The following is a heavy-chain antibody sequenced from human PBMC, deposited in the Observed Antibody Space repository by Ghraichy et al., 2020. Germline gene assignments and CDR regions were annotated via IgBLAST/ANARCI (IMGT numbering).Heavy chain of an antibody. CDR3: ARALAYCGGDCYPYSFDY. V-gene: IGHV1-18*04. D-gene: IGHD2-21*02. CDR2: ISAYNGNT. CDR1: GYTFTSYG. Sequence: ASVKVSCKASGYTFTSYGISWVRQAPGQGLEWMGWISAYNGNTNYAQKLQGRVTMTTDTSTSTAYMELRSLRSDDPAVYYCARALAYCGGDCYPYSFDYWGQGTLVTVSS. J-gene: IGHJ4*02.